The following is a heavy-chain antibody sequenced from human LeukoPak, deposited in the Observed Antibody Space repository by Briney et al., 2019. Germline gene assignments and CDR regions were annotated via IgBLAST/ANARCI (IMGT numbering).Heavy chain of an antibody. D-gene: IGHD3-10*01. CDR1: GFTFSDYY. J-gene: IGHJ5*02. Sequence: KPGGSLRLSCAASGFTFSDYYMTWLRQAPEKGLEWVSYISSGGSPMYYADSVKGRFTISRDNAKNSLYLQMNSLRAEDTAVYYCARRLTMVRGVSNWFDPWGQGTLVTVSS. V-gene: IGHV3-11*01. CDR3: ARRLTMVRGVSNWFDP. CDR2: ISSGGSPM.